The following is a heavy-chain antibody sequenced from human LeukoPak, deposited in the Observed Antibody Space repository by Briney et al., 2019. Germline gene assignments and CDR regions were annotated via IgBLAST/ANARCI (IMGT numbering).Heavy chain of an antibody. Sequence: PGGSLRLSCAASGFTFSSYSMNWVRQAPGKGLEWVSYIRSSSSTIYYADSVKGRFTISRDNAKNSLYLQMNSLRAEDTAVYYCARADNYDFWSGYYISTGFDYWGQGTLVTVSS. CDR2: IRSSSSTI. J-gene: IGHJ4*02. V-gene: IGHV3-48*01. CDR1: GFTFSSYS. D-gene: IGHD3-3*01. CDR3: ARADNYDFWSGYYISTGFDY.